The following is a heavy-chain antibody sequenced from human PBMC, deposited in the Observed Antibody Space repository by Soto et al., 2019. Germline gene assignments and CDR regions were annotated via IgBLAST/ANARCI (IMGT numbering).Heavy chain of an antibody. Sequence: ASVKVSCKASGYTFTSYDINWVRQATGQGLEWMGWMNPNSGNTGYAQKFQGRVTMTRNTSISTAYMELSSLRSEDTAVYYCARGVRTQLGYCSSTSCYHYYYMDVWGKGTTVTVSS. CDR1: GYTFTSYD. J-gene: IGHJ6*03. D-gene: IGHD2-2*01. CDR3: ARGVRTQLGYCSSTSCYHYYYMDV. CDR2: MNPNSGNT. V-gene: IGHV1-8*01.